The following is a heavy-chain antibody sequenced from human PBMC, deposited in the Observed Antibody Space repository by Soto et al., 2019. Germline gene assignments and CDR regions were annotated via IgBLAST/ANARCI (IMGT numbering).Heavy chain of an antibody. CDR3: ARPTPYYDILTGHYYYGMDV. V-gene: IGHV5-10-1*01. CDR1: GYSFTSYW. CDR2: IDPSDSYT. J-gene: IGHJ6*02. D-gene: IGHD3-9*01. Sequence: PGESLKISCKGSGYSFTSYWIGWVRQMPGKGLEWMGRIDPSDSYTNYSPSFQGHVTISADKSISTAYLQWSSLKASDTAMYYCARPTPYYDILTGHYYYGMDVWGQGTTVTVSS.